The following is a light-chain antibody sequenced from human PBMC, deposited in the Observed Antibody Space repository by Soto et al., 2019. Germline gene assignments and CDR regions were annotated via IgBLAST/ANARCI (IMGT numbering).Light chain of an antibody. V-gene: IGKV1-9*01. CDR2: AAS. CDR3: QQLNSDPVT. CDR1: QGISSY. Sequence: IQLTQSPSSLSASVGDRVTITCRASQGISSYLAWYQHTPVKAPKLLIYAASTLQSGVPSRFSGSGSGTDFTLTISSLQTEDFATYYCQQLNSDPVTFGGGTKVEIK. J-gene: IGKJ4*01.